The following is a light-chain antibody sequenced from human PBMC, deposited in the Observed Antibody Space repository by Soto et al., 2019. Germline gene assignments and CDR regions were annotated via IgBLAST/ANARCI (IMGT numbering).Light chain of an antibody. CDR3: QQANSFPLT. J-gene: IGKJ4*01. CDR1: QDIRSW. CDR2: GAS. V-gene: IGKV1D-12*01. Sequence: DIQMTQSPSSVSASVGDRITITCRASQDIRSWLAWYQQKPGKGPKLLIYGASSLQSGVPSGFSGSGSGTDFILTISSLQPEDFATYYCQQANSFPLTFGGGTKVEIK.